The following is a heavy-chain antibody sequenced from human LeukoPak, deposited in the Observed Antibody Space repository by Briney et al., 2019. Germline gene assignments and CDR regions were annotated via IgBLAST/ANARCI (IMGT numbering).Heavy chain of an antibody. Sequence: GGSLRLSCAASGFTFSSYDMNWVRQAPGKGLEWVSSISTSSTYIYYADSVKGRFTISRDNAKNSLYLQMNSLRAEDTAVYYCTTGPDTAMVTWGQGTLVTVSS. D-gene: IGHD5-18*01. V-gene: IGHV3-21*01. J-gene: IGHJ5*02. CDR2: ISTSSTYI. CDR1: GFTFSSYD. CDR3: TTGPDTAMVT.